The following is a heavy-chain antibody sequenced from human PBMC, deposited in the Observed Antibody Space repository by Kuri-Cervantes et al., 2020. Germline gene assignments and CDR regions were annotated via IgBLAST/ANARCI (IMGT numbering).Heavy chain of an antibody. CDR1: GLTFSNYA. CDR3: AREIGGYYP. Sequence: GGSLRLSCAASGLTFSNYAMSWVRQAPGKGLEWVSGISGWGGRTYYADSVKGRFTISRDNSKNTLYLQMNSLRAEDTAVYYCAREIGGYYPWGQGTLVTVSS. J-gene: IGHJ5*02. D-gene: IGHD3-22*01. V-gene: IGHV3-23*01. CDR2: ISGWGGRT.